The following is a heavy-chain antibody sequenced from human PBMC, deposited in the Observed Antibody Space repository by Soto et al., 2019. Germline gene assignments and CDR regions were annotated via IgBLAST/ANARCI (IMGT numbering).Heavy chain of an antibody. Sequence: ASVKVSCKASGYTFTDYGLTWVRQAPSQGLEMMGWIRPYSGPTKYGQQLQGRVTLTTDTSTSTTYIELRSLRTDNTAIYFCAGRVRESSDAYDIWGRGTMVTVSS. CDR1: GYTFTDYG. V-gene: IGHV1-18*04. J-gene: IGHJ3*02. CDR2: IRPYSGPT. D-gene: IGHD3-10*01. CDR3: AGRVRESSDAYDI.